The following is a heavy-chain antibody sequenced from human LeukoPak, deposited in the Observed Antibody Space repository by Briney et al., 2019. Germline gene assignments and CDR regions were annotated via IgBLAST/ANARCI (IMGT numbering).Heavy chain of an antibody. CDR1: GYTFTGYY. CDR3: ASSAKYYYDSSGYYDFDY. J-gene: IGHJ4*02. V-gene: IGHV1-2*02. D-gene: IGHD3-22*01. Sequence: ASVKVSCKASGYTFTGYYIHWVRQAPGQGLEWMGWINPNSGGTNYAQKFQGRVTMTRDTSIRIVYMELSRLRSDDTAVYYCASSAKYYYDSSGYYDFDYWGQGTLVTVSS. CDR2: INPNSGGT.